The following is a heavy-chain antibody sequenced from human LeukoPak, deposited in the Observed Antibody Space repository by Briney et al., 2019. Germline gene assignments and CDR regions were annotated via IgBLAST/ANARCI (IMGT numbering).Heavy chain of an antibody. J-gene: IGHJ5*02. CDR2: IYTSGST. V-gene: IGHV4-4*07. CDR3: ARGPYCSSTSCARIITWFDP. Sequence: SETLSLTRTVSGGSISSYYRSWIRQPAGKGLEWIGRIYTSGSTNYNPYLKSRVTMSVDTFKNEFSLKLSSVTAADTAVYYCARGPYCSSTSCARIITWFDPWGQGTLVTVSS. CDR1: GGSISSYY. D-gene: IGHD2-2*01.